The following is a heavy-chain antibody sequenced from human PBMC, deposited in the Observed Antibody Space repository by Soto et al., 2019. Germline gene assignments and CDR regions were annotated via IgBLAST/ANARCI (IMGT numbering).Heavy chain of an antibody. J-gene: IGHJ4*02. CDR1: GGSISSGGYY. D-gene: IGHD1-26*01. CDR3: ARVGQWELLGFFDY. CDR2: IYYSGST. V-gene: IGHV4-31*03. Sequence: SETLSLTCTVSGGSISSGGYYWSWIRQHPGKGLEWIGYIYYSGSTYYNPSLKSRVTISVDTSKNQFSLKLSSATAADTAVYYCARVGQWELLGFFDYWGQGTLVTVSS.